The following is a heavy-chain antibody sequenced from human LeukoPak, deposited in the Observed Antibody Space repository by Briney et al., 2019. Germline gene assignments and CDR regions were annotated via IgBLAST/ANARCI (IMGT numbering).Heavy chain of an antibody. CDR3: TRVPYDSSGYYYYFDY. D-gene: IGHD3-22*01. V-gene: IGHV3-49*02. J-gene: IGHJ4*02. Sequence: KAYGGTTEYAASVKGRFTISRDDSKSIAYLQMNSLKTEDTAVYYCTRVPYDSSGYYYYFDYWGQGTLVTVSS. CDR2: KAYGGTT.